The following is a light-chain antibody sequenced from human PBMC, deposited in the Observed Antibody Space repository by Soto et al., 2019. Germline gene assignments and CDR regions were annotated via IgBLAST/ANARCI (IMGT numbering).Light chain of an antibody. CDR3: QQSYSTLPLT. CDR1: QGIRND. CDR2: AAS. J-gene: IGKJ4*01. V-gene: IGKV1-6*01. Sequence: AIQMTQSPSSLSASVGDRVTITCRASQGIRNDLGWYQQKPGKAPKLLIYAASSLQSGVPSRFSGSGSGTDFTLTISSLQPEDFATYYCQQSYSTLPLTFGGGTKVDIK.